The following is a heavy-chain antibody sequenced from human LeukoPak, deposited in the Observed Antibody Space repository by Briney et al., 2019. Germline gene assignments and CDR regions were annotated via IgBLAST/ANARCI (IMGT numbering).Heavy chain of an antibody. CDR2: INHSGST. V-gene: IGHV4-34*01. D-gene: IGHD2-2*01. J-gene: IGHJ6*02. CDR3: ARGGCSSTSCPTPYYYYGMDV. Sequence: PSETLSLTCAVYGGSFSGYYWSWIRQPPGKGLEWIGEINHSGSTNYNPSPKSRVTISVDTSKNQFSLKLSSVTAADTAVYYCARGGCSSTSCPTPYYYYGMDVWGQGTTVTVSS. CDR1: GGSFSGYY.